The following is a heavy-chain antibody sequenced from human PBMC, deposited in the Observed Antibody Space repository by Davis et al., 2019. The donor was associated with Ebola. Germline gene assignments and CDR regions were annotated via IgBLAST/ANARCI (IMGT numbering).Heavy chain of an antibody. D-gene: IGHD4-17*01. J-gene: IGHJ4*02. Sequence: GESLKISCAASGFTFSSYEMNWVRQAPGKGLEWVSSISSGSRNIYYADSLRGRFTISRDNAKNSLYLQMNSLRADDTAVYYCARVSYGDYFWGQGTLVTVSS. CDR1: GFTFSSYE. CDR2: ISSGSRNI. CDR3: ARVSYGDYF. V-gene: IGHV3-21*04.